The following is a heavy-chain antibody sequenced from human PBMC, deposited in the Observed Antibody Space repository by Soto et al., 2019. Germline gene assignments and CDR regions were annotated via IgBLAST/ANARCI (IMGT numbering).Heavy chain of an antibody. D-gene: IGHD3-10*01. CDR3: ARGRGDGYNQDWSFDL. J-gene: IGHJ2*01. Sequence: QVHLQQWGAGLLSPSETLSLTCAVYGGSFSGYYWNWIRQPPGKGLEWIGEINHSGSTNYNPSLKSRVTISLGTSNNQFSLKLTSVTAADTAVYYCARGRGDGYNQDWSFDLWDRGTLVTVSS. CDR2: INHSGST. CDR1: GGSFSGYY. V-gene: IGHV4-34*01.